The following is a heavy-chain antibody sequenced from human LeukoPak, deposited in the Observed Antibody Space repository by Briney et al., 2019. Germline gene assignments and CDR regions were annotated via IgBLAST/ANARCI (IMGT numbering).Heavy chain of an antibody. D-gene: IGHD5-18*01. V-gene: IGHV3-23*01. Sequence: PGGSLRLSCAASGFTFSSYAMSWVRQAPGKGLEWVSAISGSGGSTYYADSVKGRFTISRDNSKNTLYLQMNSLRAEDTAVYYCAEGRVYSYGLFDYWGQGTLVTVSS. CDR1: GFTFSSYA. CDR3: AEGRVYSYGLFDY. CDR2: ISGSGGST. J-gene: IGHJ4*02.